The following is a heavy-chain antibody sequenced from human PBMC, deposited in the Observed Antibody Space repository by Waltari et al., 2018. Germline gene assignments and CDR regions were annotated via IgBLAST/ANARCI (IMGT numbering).Heavy chain of an antibody. CDR2: ISGSGGST. CDR3: AKGDVAARCDY. J-gene: IGHJ4*02. D-gene: IGHD6-19*01. V-gene: IGHV3-23*04. Sequence: EVQLVESGGGLVKPGGSLRLSCASSGFHFSSYSTNWALQAPGKGLWWFSAISGSGGSTYYADSVKGRFTISRDNSKNTLYLQMNSLRAEDTAVYYCAKGDVAARCDYWGQGTLVTVSS. CDR1: GFHFSSYS.